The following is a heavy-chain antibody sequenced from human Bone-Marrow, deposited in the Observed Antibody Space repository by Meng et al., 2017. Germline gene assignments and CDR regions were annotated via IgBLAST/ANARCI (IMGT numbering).Heavy chain of an antibody. V-gene: IGHV4-34*01. J-gene: IGHJ4*02. D-gene: IGHD4-11*01. CDR2: INHSGST. CDR3: ARGPTTMAHDFDY. CDR1: GGSLRDYY. Sequence: VQLRQWGDGRLKPLEPLSLTCVVSGGSLRDYYCSWIRQPPGKGLEWIGEINHSGSTNYNPSLESRATISVDTSQNNLSLKLSSVTAADSAVYYCARGPTTMAHDFDYWGQGTLITVSS.